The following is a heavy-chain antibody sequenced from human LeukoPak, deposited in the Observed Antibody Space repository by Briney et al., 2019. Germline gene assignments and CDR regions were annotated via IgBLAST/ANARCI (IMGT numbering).Heavy chain of an antibody. CDR1: GFTFSSYA. J-gene: IGHJ4*02. V-gene: IGHV3-30*02. Sequence: PGGSLRLSCAASGFTFSSYAMSWVRQAPGKGLEWVAFIRYDGSNKYYADSVKGRFTISRDNSKNTLYLQMNSLRAEDTAVYYCANVRDCTNGVCRTFDYWGQGTLVTVSS. CDR2: IRYDGSNK. D-gene: IGHD2-8*01. CDR3: ANVRDCTNGVCRTFDY.